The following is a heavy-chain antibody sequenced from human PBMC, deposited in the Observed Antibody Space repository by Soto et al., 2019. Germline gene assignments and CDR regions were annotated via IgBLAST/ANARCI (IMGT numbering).Heavy chain of an antibody. D-gene: IGHD6-13*01. CDR2: INAGNGNT. V-gene: IGHV1-3*01. CDR1: GYTFTSYA. CDR3: ARARSGPKLGRAAAGIFDY. Sequence: QVQLVQSGAEVKKPGASVKVSCKASGYTFTSYAMHWVRQAPGQRLEWMGWINAGNGNTKYSQKFQGRVTITRDTSASTAYMELSSLRSEDTAVYYCARARSGPKLGRAAAGIFDYWGQGTLVTVSS. J-gene: IGHJ4*02.